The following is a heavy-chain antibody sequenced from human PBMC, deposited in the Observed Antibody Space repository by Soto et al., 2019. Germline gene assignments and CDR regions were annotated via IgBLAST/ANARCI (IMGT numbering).Heavy chain of an antibody. CDR1: GFTFSSYA. CDR3: ALLPYCGGDCYGDAFDS. D-gene: IGHD2-21*02. Sequence: QVQLVESGGGVVQPGRSLRLSCAASGFTFSSYAMHWVRQAPGKGLEWVAVISYDGSNKYYADSVKGRFTISRDNSKNTLYLQMNSLRAEDTAVDYCALLPYCGGDCYGDAFDSWGQGTMVIVSS. CDR2: ISYDGSNK. V-gene: IGHV3-30-3*01. J-gene: IGHJ3*02.